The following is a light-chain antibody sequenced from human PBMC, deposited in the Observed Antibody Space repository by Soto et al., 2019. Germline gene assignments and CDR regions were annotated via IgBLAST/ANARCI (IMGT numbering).Light chain of an antibody. Sequence: QSALTQPRSVSGSPGQSITISCTGTSSDVCGYNYVSWYRQHPGKAPKLMIYDVSKRPSGVPDRFSGSKSGNTASLTISGLQAEDEADYYCCSYAGSYTHYVFGPGTKVTVL. CDR2: DVS. J-gene: IGLJ1*01. CDR3: CSYAGSYTHYV. CDR1: SSDVCGYNY. V-gene: IGLV2-11*01.